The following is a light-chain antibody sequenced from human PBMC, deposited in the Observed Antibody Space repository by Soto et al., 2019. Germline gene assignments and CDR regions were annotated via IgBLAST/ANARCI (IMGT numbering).Light chain of an antibody. CDR2: DAS. CDR1: RIVDLW. V-gene: IGKV1-5*01. CDR3: QEYNSYKGT. J-gene: IGKJ1*01. Sequence: DNQMTQSPSTLSASVGAIVTITVRATRIVDLWLAWYQQKPGKAPKLLIYDASSLQSGVPSRFSGSGSGTEFTLTISSLQPDDFGTYYCQEYNSYKGTFGPGTKVDIK.